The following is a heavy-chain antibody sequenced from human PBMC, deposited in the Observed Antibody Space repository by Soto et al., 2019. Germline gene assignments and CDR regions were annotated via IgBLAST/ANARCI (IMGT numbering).Heavy chain of an antibody. CDR1: GYTFTTCG. CDR3: ARQGSWPYYYYGLDV. Sequence: QVQLVQSGPEVKKPGASVKVSCEASGYTFTTCGISWVRQAPGQGLEWMGWISTYNGDTNSAQKFQGRVTMTADTSTGTAYMELMSLKSDDTAVYYCARQGSWPYYYYGLDVWGQGTTVTVSS. J-gene: IGHJ6*02. D-gene: IGHD1-26*01. CDR2: ISTYNGDT. V-gene: IGHV1-18*01.